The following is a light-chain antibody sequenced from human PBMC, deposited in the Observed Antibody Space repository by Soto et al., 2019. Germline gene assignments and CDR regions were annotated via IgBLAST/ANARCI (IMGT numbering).Light chain of an antibody. V-gene: IGLV1-40*01. CDR3: QSSDSSLSGLV. Sequence: QPVLTQPPSVSGAPGQRVTISCTGSSSNIGAGYDVHWYQQLPGTAPKLLIYGNSNRPSGVPDRFSGSKSGTSASLAITGLQAEDEADYYCQSSDSSLSGLVFGTGTKLTVL. CDR2: GNS. J-gene: IGLJ1*01. CDR1: SSNIGAGYD.